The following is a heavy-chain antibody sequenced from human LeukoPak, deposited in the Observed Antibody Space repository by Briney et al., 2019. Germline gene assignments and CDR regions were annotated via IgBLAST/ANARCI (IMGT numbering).Heavy chain of an antibody. Sequence: SGGSLRLSCAASGFTFSNYAMSWVRQAPGKGLEWVSAVSGSGGSTYYADSVKGRFTISRDNSKNTLYLQMNSLRAEDTAVYYCAKAPCSSTSCSYDYWGQGTLVTVSS. J-gene: IGHJ4*02. V-gene: IGHV3-23*01. CDR3: AKAPCSSTSCSYDY. CDR2: VSGSGGST. D-gene: IGHD2-2*01. CDR1: GFTFSNYA.